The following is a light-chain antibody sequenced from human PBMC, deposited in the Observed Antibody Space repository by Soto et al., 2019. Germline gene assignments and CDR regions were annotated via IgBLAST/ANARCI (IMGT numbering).Light chain of an antibody. CDR3: XXYXGXYTYVV. J-gene: IGLJ2*01. CDR2: DVS. Sequence: QSALTQPRSVSGSPGQSVTISCTGTSSDVGGYNYVSWYQQHPGKAPKLMIYDVSKRPSGVPDRFSGSKSGNTASLTISGLQAEXXXXXXXXXYXGXYTYVVFGGGTKVTVL. CDR1: SSDVGGYNY. V-gene: IGLV2-11*01.